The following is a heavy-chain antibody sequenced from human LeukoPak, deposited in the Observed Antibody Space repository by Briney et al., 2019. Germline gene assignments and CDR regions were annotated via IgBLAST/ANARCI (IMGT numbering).Heavy chain of an antibody. V-gene: IGHV3-21*01. CDR3: ARDGRSAWYEDS. CDR2: ISSTSSYI. CDR1: GFTFSGYS. D-gene: IGHD6-13*01. J-gene: IGHJ4*02. Sequence: PGGSLRLSCAASGFTFSGYSMNWVCQAPGKGLEWVSSISSTSSYIYYADSVKGRFTISRDNAKNSLFLQMNNVRVEDAAVYFCARDGRSAWYEDSWGQGTLVTVSS.